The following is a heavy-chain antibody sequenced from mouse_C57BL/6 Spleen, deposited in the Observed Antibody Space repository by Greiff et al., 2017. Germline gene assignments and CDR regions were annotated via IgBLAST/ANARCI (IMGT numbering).Heavy chain of an antibody. D-gene: IGHD2-1*01. CDR3: ARDGNYVGFAY. V-gene: IGHV5-6*01. CDR2: ISSGGSYT. J-gene: IGHJ3*01. CDR1: GFTFSSYG. Sequence: EVMLVESGGDLVKPGGSLKLSCAASGFTFSSYGMSWVRQTPDKRLEWVATISSGGSYTYYPDSVKGRFTISRDNAKNTLYLQMSSLKSEDTAMYYCARDGNYVGFAYWGQGTLVTVSA.